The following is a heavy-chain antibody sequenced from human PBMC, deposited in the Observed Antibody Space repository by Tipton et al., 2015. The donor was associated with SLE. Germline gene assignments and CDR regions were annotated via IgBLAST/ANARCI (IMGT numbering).Heavy chain of an antibody. CDR1: GGSISSHY. J-gene: IGHJ6*02. D-gene: IGHD5-12*01. CDR2: INWSGNT. Sequence: TLSLTCTVSGGSISSHYWSWIRQPPGKGLEWIGEINWSGNTNYNPSLESRVTMAIDTSKKQFSLKLNSVTAADTAVYYCARIKSGYPAYYYYYGLDVWGQGTTVTVSS. V-gene: IGHV4-59*11. CDR3: ARIKSGYPAYYYYYGLDV.